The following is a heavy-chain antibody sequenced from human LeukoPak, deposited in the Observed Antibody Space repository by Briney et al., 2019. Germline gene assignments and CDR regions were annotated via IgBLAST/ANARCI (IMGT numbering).Heavy chain of an antibody. CDR2: INHSGST. J-gene: IGHJ4*02. V-gene: IGHV4-34*01. Sequence: PSETLSLTCAVYGGSFRGYYWSWIRQPPGKGLEWIGEINHSGSTNYNPSLKSRVTISVDTSKNQFSLKLSSVTAADTAVYSCARGRYGDYERYFDYWGQGTLVTLSS. CDR3: ARGRYGDYERYFDY. CDR1: GGSFRGYY. D-gene: IGHD4-17*01.